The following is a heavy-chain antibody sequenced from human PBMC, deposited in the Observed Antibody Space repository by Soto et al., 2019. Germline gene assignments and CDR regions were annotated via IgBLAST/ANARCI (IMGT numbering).Heavy chain of an antibody. V-gene: IGHV4-61*08. CDR1: GGSVSSAGYY. CDR3: ARGYSSSRNWFDP. D-gene: IGHD6-6*01. J-gene: IGHJ5*02. Sequence: SETLSLTCTVSGGSVSSAGYYWSWIRQPPGKGLEWIGHISYSGSTNYNPSLKSRITISVDTSKNQFSLKLSSVTAADTAVYYCARGYSSSRNWFDPWGQGTLVTVSS. CDR2: ISYSGST.